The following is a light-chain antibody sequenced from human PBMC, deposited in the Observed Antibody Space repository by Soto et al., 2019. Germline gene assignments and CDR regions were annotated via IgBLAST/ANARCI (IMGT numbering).Light chain of an antibody. V-gene: IGLV1-40*01. Sequence: QSVLTQPPSVSGAPGQRVTIXCTGSSSNIGAVYDVHWYQQLPGTAPKLLIYGNSNRPSGVPDRFSGSKSGTSASLAITGLQEEYEADYYCQSYDSSLVVFGGGTKLTVL. CDR1: SSNIGAVYD. CDR3: QSYDSSLVV. CDR2: GNS. J-gene: IGLJ2*01.